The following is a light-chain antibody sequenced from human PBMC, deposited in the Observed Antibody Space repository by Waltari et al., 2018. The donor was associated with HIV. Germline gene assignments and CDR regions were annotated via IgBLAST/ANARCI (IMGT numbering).Light chain of an antibody. CDR2: GAS. Sequence: EIMLTQSPGTLSLSPGERATLSCRASQRVTSSYLAWYQQKPGKAPRLLINGASSRATGIPDRFSGSGSGTDFTLTRSRLEPEDFAVYYCQQYGRSPWTFGQGTKVEVK. V-gene: IGKV3-20*01. CDR1: QRVTSSY. J-gene: IGKJ1*01. CDR3: QQYGRSPWT.